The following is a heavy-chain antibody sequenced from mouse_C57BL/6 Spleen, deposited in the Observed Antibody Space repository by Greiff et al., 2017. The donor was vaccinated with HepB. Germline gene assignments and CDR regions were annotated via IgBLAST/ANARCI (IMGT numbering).Heavy chain of an antibody. CDR1: GYTFTDYD. CDR2: IDPETGGT. CDR3: TRGDGRAGFAY. D-gene: IGHD2-3*01. V-gene: IGHV1-15*01. Sequence: VQLQQSGAELVRPGASVTLSCKASGYTFTDYDMHWVKQTPVHGLEWIGAIDPETGGTAYNQKFKGKAILTADISSSTAYMELRSLTSEDSVVYYCTRGDGRAGFAYWGQGTLVTVAA. J-gene: IGHJ3*01.